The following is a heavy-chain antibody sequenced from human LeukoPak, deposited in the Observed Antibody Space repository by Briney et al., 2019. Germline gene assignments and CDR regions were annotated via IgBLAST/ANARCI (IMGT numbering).Heavy chain of an antibody. CDR3: AKDGEVSGSSPEDYYFDY. D-gene: IGHD6-6*01. CDR1: GFTFSSYA. V-gene: IGHV3-23*01. CDR2: ISGSGGST. J-gene: IGHJ4*02. Sequence: GGSQRLSCAASGFTFSSYAMSWVRQAPGKGLEWVSAISGSGGSTYYADSVKGRFTISRDNSKNTLYLQMNSLRAEDTAVYYCAKDGEVSGSSPEDYYFDYWGQGTLVTVSS.